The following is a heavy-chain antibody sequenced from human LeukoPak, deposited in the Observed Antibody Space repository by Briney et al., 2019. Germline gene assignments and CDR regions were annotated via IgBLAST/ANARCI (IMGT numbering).Heavy chain of an antibody. CDR2: ISGDGVST. Sequence: GGSLRLSCVASGLPIADFAMHCVRQAPGKSVEWVSLISGDGVSTFYTDSVRGRFSVSRDNTKNSLYLEMNSLRTEDTAMYYCAKESGKFDYWGQGTMVAVSS. CDR1: GLPIADFA. V-gene: IGHV3-43*02. CDR3: AKESGKFDY. J-gene: IGHJ4*02.